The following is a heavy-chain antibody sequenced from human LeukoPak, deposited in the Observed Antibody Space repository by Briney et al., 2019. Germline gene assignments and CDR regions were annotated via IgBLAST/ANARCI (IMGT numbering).Heavy chain of an antibody. V-gene: IGHV4-30-4*01. D-gene: IGHD5-12*01. CDR2: IYYSGIT. CDR1: GGSISSGDYY. J-gene: IGHJ4*02. CDR3: ARGAPYSGYDFDY. Sequence: SETLSLTCTVSGGSISSGDYYWSWIRQPPGKGLEWIVYIYYSGITYYNPSLKSRVTISVDTSKNQFSLKLSSVTAADTAVYYCARGAPYSGYDFDYWGQGTLVTVSS.